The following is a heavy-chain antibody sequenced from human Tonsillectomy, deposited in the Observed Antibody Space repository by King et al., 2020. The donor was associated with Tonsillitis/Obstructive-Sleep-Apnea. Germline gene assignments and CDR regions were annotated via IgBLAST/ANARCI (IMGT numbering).Heavy chain of an antibody. CDR1: GFTFDDYA. D-gene: IGHD2-2*01. J-gene: IGHJ4*02. CDR2: ISWNSGII. Sequence: VQLVESGGGLVQPGRSLRLSCAASGFTFDDYAVHWVRQAPGKGLEWVSGISWNSGIILYADSVKGRFTISRDNAKNFLYLQMNRLGAEDTAFYYCTKVERQYCSTSSCQFDYWGQGTLVAVSS. V-gene: IGHV3-9*01. CDR3: TKVERQYCSTSSCQFDY.